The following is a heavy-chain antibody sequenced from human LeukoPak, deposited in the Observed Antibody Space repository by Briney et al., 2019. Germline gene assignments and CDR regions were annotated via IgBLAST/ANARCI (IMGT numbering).Heavy chain of an antibody. CDR2: ISASGGST. V-gene: IGHV3-23*01. J-gene: IGHJ4*02. CDR3: GKDVDYGGKRGGDY. D-gene: IGHD4-23*01. Sequence: GGSLRLSCAASGFTFSSYAMSWVRQGPGKGLEWVSGISASGGSTDYADSVKGRFTISRDNTKNSQYLQMNSLSGEDTAVYYCGKDVDYGGKRGGDYWGQGTLVTVSS. CDR1: GFTFSSYA.